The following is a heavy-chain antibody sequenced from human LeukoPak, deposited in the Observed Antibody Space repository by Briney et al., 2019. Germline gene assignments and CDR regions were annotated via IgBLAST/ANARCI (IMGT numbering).Heavy chain of an antibody. CDR3: ARVPPIAAAGIDY. D-gene: IGHD6-13*01. J-gene: IGHJ4*02. Sequence: EASVKVSCKASGGTFSSYAISWVRQAPGQGLEWMGGIIPIFGTANYAQKFQGRVTIIADKSTSTAYMELSSLRSEDTAVYYCARVPPIAAAGIDYWGQGTLVTVSS. CDR1: GGTFSSYA. CDR2: IIPIFGTA. V-gene: IGHV1-69*06.